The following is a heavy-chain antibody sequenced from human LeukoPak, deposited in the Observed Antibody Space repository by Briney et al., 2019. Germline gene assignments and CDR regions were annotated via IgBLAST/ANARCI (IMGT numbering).Heavy chain of an antibody. Sequence: PGGSLRLSCTASGFAFSDYWMTWARQTPGKGLEWVANIKEDGSEKYYVDSVKGRFTISRDNAKNSLYLQMNSLRAEDTAVYYCARTRLYYYYYMDVWGKGTTVTISS. J-gene: IGHJ6*03. CDR3: ARTRLYYYYYMDV. CDR1: GFAFSDYW. D-gene: IGHD6-25*01. V-gene: IGHV3-7*01. CDR2: IKEDGSEK.